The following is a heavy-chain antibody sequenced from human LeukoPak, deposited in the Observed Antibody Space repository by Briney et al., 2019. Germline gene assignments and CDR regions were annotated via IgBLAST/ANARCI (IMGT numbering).Heavy chain of an antibody. V-gene: IGHV3-48*04. CDR2: ITSGSDTI. CDR3: ARDVEIASAAPDYYYYYYMDV. J-gene: IGHJ6*03. Sequence: GGSLRLSCAASGFSLTTYSMNWVRQAPGKGLEWLSFITSGSDTIKYADSVKGRFTVSRDNARNSLYLQMNSLRAEDTAVYSCARDVEIASAAPDYYYYYYMDVWGIGTTVTVSS. D-gene: IGHD2-21*01. CDR1: GFSLTTYS.